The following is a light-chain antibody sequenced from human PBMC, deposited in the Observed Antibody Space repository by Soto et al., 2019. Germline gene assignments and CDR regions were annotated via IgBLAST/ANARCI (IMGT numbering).Light chain of an antibody. CDR2: GAS. Sequence: EIVMTQSLATLSVSPGERATLSCRASQTVSSNLAWYQQKLGQAPRLLIYGASTRATGCPARFSGSASGTEFTLTISSLQSEDFAVYYCQQYNQWPFTVGPGNKVDIK. CDR3: QQYNQWPFT. CDR1: QTVSSN. V-gene: IGKV3-15*01. J-gene: IGKJ3*01.